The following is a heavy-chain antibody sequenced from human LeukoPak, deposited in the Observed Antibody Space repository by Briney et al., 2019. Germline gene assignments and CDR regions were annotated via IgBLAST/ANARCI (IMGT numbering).Heavy chain of an antibody. V-gene: IGHV3-23*01. Sequence: GGSLRLSCAASGFTFSSYAMSWVRQAPGRGLEWVSAISGSGGSTYYADSVKGRFTISRDNSKNTLYLQMNSLRAEDTAVYYCAKGTTVTTAAALWGQGTLVTVSS. J-gene: IGHJ4*02. CDR1: GFTFSSYA. D-gene: IGHD4-17*01. CDR2: ISGSGGST. CDR3: AKGTTVTTAAAL.